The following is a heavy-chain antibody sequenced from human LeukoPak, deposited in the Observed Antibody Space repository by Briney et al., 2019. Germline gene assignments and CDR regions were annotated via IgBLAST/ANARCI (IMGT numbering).Heavy chain of an antibody. D-gene: IGHD3-10*01. Sequence: KPSETLSLTCAVYGGSFSGYYWSWIRQPPGKGLEWIGEINHSGSTNYNPSLKGRVTILVDTSKNQFSLKLSSVTAADTAVYYCARVRSYYGSVTGKSYYFNYWGQGTLVTVSS. J-gene: IGHJ4*02. CDR3: ARVRSYYGSVTGKSYYFNY. V-gene: IGHV4-34*01. CDR1: GGSFSGYY. CDR2: INHSGST.